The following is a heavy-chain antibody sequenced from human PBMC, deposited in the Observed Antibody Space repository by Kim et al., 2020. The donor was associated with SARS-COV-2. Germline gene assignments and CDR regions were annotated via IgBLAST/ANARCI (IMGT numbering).Heavy chain of an antibody. CDR1: GGSFSGYY. CDR2: INHSGST. CDR3: ARGRPRGYSGYEPH. V-gene: IGHV4-34*01. J-gene: IGHJ4*02. D-gene: IGHD5-12*01. Sequence: SETLSLTCAVYGGSFSGYYWSWIRQPPGKGLEWIGEINHSGSTNYNPSLKSRVTISVDTSKNQFSLKLSSVTAADTAVYYCARGRPRGYSGYEPHWGQGTLVTVSS.